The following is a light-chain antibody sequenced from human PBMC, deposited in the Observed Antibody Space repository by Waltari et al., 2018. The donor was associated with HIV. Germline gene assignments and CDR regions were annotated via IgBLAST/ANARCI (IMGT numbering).Light chain of an antibody. CDR2: ETN. Sequence: QSVLTPPPSVSAAPGHKVTVPCSGSGATIGNNYESWYQQPPGTAPKLLIYETNKRPSGIPDRFSGSKSGTSATLGITGLQTGDEADYYCGTWDNSLGGYIFGSGTKVTV. CDR3: GTWDNSLGGYI. CDR1: GATIGNNY. J-gene: IGLJ1*01. V-gene: IGLV1-51*02.